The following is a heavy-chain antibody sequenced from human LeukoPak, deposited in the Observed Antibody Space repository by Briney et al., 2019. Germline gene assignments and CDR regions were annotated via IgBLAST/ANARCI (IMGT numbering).Heavy chain of an antibody. Sequence: PGGSLRLSCAASGFTFSSYGMHWVRQAPGEGLEWVAVIWYDGSNKYYADSVKGRFTISRDNSKNTLYLQMNSLRAEDTAVYYCARDPYSSSWYMIYYYYGMDVWGQGTTVTVSS. J-gene: IGHJ6*02. CDR3: ARDPYSSSWYMIYYYYGMDV. V-gene: IGHV3-33*01. CDR1: GFTFSSYG. D-gene: IGHD6-13*01. CDR2: IWYDGSNK.